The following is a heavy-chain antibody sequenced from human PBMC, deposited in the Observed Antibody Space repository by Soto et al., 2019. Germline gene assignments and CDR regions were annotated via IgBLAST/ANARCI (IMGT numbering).Heavy chain of an antibody. Sequence: QVQLVESGGGVVQPGGSLRLSCAASGFSFSSCAMHWGRQAPGKGLGWGAVVSHDGSNKYYADSVKGRVTISRDNSINTVYLQMNSLRAEDTAVYYCARVSIAVAGIAYYFDYWGQGTLVTVSS. CDR2: VSHDGSNK. CDR3: ARVSIAVAGIAYYFDY. CDR1: GFSFSSCA. J-gene: IGHJ4*02. V-gene: IGHV3-30-3*01. D-gene: IGHD6-19*01.